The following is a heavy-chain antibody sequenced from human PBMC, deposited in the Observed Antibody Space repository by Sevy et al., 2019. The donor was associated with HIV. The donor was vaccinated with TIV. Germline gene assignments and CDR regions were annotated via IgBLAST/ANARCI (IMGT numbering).Heavy chain of an antibody. V-gene: IGHV3-7*01. CDR1: GFTFGSYW. CDR2: IKEDGSGR. J-gene: IGHJ4*02. Sequence: GGSLRLSCAASGFTFGSYWMTWVRQAPGKGLEWVANIKEDGSGRFYVDSVRGRFIVSRDNARKTRYLQMNNLRGEETALYYCARLYSSSSGRGLDNWGQGALVTVSS. CDR3: ARLYSSSSGRGLDN. D-gene: IGHD6-6*01.